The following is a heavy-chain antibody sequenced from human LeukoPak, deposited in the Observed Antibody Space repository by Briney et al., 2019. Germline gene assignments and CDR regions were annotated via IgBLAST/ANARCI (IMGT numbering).Heavy chain of an antibody. V-gene: IGHV3-11*04. CDR2: ISSSGSTI. CDR1: GFTFSDYY. CDR3: ARANAVTTLGLRYYYYYYMDV. Sequence: GGSLRLSCAASGFTFSDYYMSWIRQAPGKGLEWVSYISSSGSTIYYADSVKGRFTISRDNAKNSLYLQMNSLRAEDTAVYYCARANAVTTLGLRYYYYYYMDVWGKGTTVTVSS. D-gene: IGHD4-11*01. J-gene: IGHJ6*03.